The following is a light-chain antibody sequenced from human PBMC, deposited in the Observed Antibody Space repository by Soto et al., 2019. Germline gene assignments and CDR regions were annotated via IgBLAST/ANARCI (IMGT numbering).Light chain of an antibody. CDR3: QQYKNWLIT. CDR1: QSVNGN. J-gene: IGKJ5*01. CDR2: GAS. Sequence: EIVMTQSPATLSVSPGERATLSCRASQSVNGNLAWYQQKPGQAPRLLIYGASTRATGIPARFSGSGSGTEFTLTISSLQSEDFAVYYCQQYKNWLITFGQGTRLEIK. V-gene: IGKV3-15*01.